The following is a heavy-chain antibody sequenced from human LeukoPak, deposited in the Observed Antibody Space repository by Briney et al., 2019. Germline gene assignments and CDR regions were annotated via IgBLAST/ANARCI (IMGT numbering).Heavy chain of an antibody. CDR2: IKQDGSDK. J-gene: IGHJ4*02. CDR1: GFTFSSYW. Sequence: PGGSLRLSCAASGFTFSSYWMSWVRRAPGKGLEWVANIKQDGSDKKYVDSVKGRFTISRDNAKNSLYLRMNSLRAEDTAVYYCARARSTGYDSALDYWGQGTLVTVSS. CDR3: ARARSTGYDSALDY. V-gene: IGHV3-7*04. D-gene: IGHD5-12*01.